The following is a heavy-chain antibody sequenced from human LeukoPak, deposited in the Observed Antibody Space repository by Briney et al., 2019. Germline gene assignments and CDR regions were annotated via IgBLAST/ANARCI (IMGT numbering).Heavy chain of an antibody. J-gene: IGHJ4*02. V-gene: IGHV4-59*08. CDR3: ASLNTSGWYNDY. CDR1: GGSISSYY. Sequence: SETLSLTCTVSGGSISSYYWSWIRQPPGKGLEWIGYIYYSGSTNYNPSLKSRVTISVDTSKNQFSLRLSSVAAADTAVYYCASLNTSGWYNDYWGQGALVTVSS. D-gene: IGHD6-19*01. CDR2: IYYSGST.